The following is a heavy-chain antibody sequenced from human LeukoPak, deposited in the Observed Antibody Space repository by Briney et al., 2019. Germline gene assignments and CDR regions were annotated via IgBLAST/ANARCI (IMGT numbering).Heavy chain of an antibody. Sequence: ASVKVSCKASGYTFSSHGISWVRQAPGQGLEWMGWISAYNGNTNYAQKLQGRVTMTTDTSTSTAYMELRSLRSDDTAVYYCARDSRITMMDRNWFDPWGQGTLVTVSS. CDR3: ARDSRITMMDRNWFDP. CDR1: GYTFSSHG. J-gene: IGHJ5*02. V-gene: IGHV1-18*01. CDR2: ISAYNGNT. D-gene: IGHD3-22*01.